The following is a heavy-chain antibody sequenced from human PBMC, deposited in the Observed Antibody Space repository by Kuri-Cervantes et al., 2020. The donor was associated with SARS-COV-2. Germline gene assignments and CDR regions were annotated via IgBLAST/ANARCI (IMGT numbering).Heavy chain of an antibody. Sequence: LSLTCVASGFTLSNYAMHWVRQAPGEGLEWVAGISFGGSHKFYADSVTGRFTISRDNSQNTLFLQVDSLRAEDTAIYYCASNLNSRDGYHYPFDYWGQGTVVTVSS. J-gene: IGHJ4*02. D-gene: IGHD5-24*01. CDR3: ASNLNSRDGYHYPFDY. V-gene: IGHV3-30*04. CDR2: ISFGGSHK. CDR1: GFTLSNYA.